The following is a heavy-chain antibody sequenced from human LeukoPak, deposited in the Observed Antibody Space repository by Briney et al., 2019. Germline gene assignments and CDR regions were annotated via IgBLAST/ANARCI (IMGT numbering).Heavy chain of an antibody. CDR3: AHRPSAGYYDFWSGNKWFDP. Sequence: QPGGSLRLSCAASGFTLSSCAMSWVRQAPGMGLEWVSSITNSGGSTYYADSVKGRFTISRDNSKETLYLQMNSLRAEDTAVYYCAHRPSAGYYDFWSGNKWFDPWGQGTQVTVSS. J-gene: IGHJ5*02. CDR2: ITNSGGST. CDR1: GFTLSSCA. V-gene: IGHV3-23*01. D-gene: IGHD3-3*01.